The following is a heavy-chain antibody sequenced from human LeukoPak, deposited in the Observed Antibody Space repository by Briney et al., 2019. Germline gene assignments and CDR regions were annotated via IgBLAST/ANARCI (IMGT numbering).Heavy chain of an antibody. CDR3: AREGSRDFWSGPVYYFDY. CDR1: GGSISSYY. J-gene: IGHJ4*02. D-gene: IGHD3-3*01. CDR2: IFYSGTT. Sequence: SETLSLTCTVSGGSISSYYWSWIRQPPGKGLEWIGFIFYSGTTNYNPSLKSRVTISVDTSKNQFSLRLSSVTAADTAVYYCAREGSRDFWSGPVYYFDYWGQGTLVTVSS. V-gene: IGHV4-59*01.